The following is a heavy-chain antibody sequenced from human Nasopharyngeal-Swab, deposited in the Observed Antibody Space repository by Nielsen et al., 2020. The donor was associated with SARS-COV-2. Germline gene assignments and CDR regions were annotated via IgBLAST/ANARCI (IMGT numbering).Heavy chain of an antibody. CDR2: ISGAGYSA. CDR1: GSTFKNYA. Sequence: GESLKISCVASGSTFKNYAMIWVRQAPGKGLEWVSAISGAGYSAYYADSMKGRVTISRDNSKNTLYLQMNSLRAEDTAVYYCARDPTNYSNLDRFDYWGQGTLVTVSS. J-gene: IGHJ4*02. D-gene: IGHD4-11*01. V-gene: IGHV3-23*01. CDR3: ARDPTNYSNLDRFDY.